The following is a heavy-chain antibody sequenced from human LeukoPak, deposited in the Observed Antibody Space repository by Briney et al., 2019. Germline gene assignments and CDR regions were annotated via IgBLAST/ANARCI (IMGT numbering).Heavy chain of an antibody. D-gene: IGHD2-2*02. CDR3: ARVVSDCGGARCYKGYLDY. J-gene: IGHJ4*02. CDR1: GASISSGDSF. Sequence: SETLSLTCSVSGASISSGDSFWTWIRQHPGKGLEWIGYIHYSGSTYYNPSLRSRMIISVDTSKNQFSLQLSSVTAADTAVYYCARVVSDCGGARCYKGYLDYWGQGTLVTVSS. CDR2: IHYSGST. V-gene: IGHV4-31*03.